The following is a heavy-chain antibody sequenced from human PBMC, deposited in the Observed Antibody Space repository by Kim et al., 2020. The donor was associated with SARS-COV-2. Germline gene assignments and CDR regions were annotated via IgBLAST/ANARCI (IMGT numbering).Heavy chain of an antibody. CDR3: ARDNVEAFDY. CDR2: IFYTGST. J-gene: IGHJ4*02. Sequence: SETLSLTCTVSGGSISSYYWNWIRQSPGKGLEWIGYIFYTGSTNHNPSLKSRVTISLETSKNQFSLRLRSVTAADTAVYYCARDNVEAFDYWGQGTLVTV. CDR1: GGSISSYY. V-gene: IGHV4-59*01.